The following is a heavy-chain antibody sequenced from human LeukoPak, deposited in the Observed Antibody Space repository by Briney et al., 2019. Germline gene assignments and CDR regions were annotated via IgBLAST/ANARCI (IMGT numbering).Heavy chain of an antibody. Sequence: PGGSLRLSCAASGFTFSSYSMNWVRQAPGKGLEWVSYISSSSSTIYYADSVKGRFTISRDNAKNSLYLQMNSLRAEDTAAYYCARDDYYDSSGYFDYWGQGTLVTVSS. CDR3: ARDDYYDSSGYFDY. D-gene: IGHD3-22*01. V-gene: IGHV3-48*01. CDR2: ISSSSSTI. J-gene: IGHJ4*02. CDR1: GFTFSSYS.